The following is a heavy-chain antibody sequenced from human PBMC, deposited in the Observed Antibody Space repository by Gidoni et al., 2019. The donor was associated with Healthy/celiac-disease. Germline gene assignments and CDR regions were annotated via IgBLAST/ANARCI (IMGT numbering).Heavy chain of an antibody. CDR3: ARIAGYGSGSVMGYGMDV. J-gene: IGHJ6*02. CDR1: GFSTSTRVRF. D-gene: IGHD3-10*01. Sequence: QVNSRESGPALVKPTQTLTLTCTFTGFSTSTRVRFVSWIRQPPWKALECLARIDWDDDKYYSTSLKTRLTISKDTSKNQVVLTITNMDPVDTATYYCARIAGYGSGSVMGYGMDVCVQGTTVTVSS. V-gene: IGHV2-70*15. CDR2: IDWDDDK.